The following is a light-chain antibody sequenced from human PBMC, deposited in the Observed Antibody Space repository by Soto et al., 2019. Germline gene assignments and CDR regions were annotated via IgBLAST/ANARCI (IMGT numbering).Light chain of an antibody. CDR3: SSYTSSSHVV. V-gene: IGLV2-8*01. CDR1: SSDVGDYNY. J-gene: IGLJ2*01. Sequence: QSALTQPPSASGSPGQSVTISCTGTSSDVGDYNYVSWYQQHPGKAPKLMIYEVSKRPSGVPDRFSGSKSGNTASLTVSGLQAEDEADYYCSSYTSSSHVVFGGGTKVTVL. CDR2: EVS.